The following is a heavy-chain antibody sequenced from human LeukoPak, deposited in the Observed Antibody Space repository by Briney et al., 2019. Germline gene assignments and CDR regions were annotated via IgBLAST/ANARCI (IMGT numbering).Heavy chain of an antibody. D-gene: IGHD2-2*02. Sequence: GASVKVSCKASGYTFTSYDINWVRQATGQGLEWMGWMNPNSGNTGYAHKFQGRVTMTRNTSISTAYMELSILRSEDTAVYYCARGYCSSTSCYTEHYYYYGMDVWGQGTTVTVSS. V-gene: IGHV1-8*01. J-gene: IGHJ6*02. CDR3: ARGYCSSTSCYTEHYYYYGMDV. CDR1: GYTFTSYD. CDR2: MNPNSGNT.